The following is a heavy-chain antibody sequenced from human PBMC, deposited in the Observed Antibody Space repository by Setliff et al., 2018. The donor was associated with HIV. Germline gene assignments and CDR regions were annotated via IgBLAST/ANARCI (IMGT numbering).Heavy chain of an antibody. CDR3: ARSVIGYYYYGMDV. V-gene: IGHV3-30*01. D-gene: IGHD3-10*01. J-gene: IGHJ6*02. CDR2: ISYDGSNK. Sequence: GGSLRLSCAASGFTFSSYAMHWVRQAPGKGLEWVAVISYDGSNKYYVDSVKGRFTISRDNSKNTLYLQMNSLRAEDTAVYYCARSVIGYYYYGMDVWGQGTLVTVSS. CDR1: GFTFSSYA.